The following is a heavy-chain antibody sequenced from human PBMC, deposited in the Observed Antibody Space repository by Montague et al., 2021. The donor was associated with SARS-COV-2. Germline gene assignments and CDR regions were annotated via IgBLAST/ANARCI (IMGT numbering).Heavy chain of an antibody. D-gene: IGHD2-2*01. V-gene: IGHV4-39*01. CDR2: IYYSGST. CDR3: ARLKAPYCSSTSCYSASWFDP. Sequence: SETLSLTCTVSGGSISSSCYYWGWIRQPPGKGLEWIGSIYYSGSTCYNPSLKSRVTISVDTSKNQFSLKLSSVTAADTAVYYCARLKAPYCSSTSCYSASWFDPWGQGTLVTVSS. CDR1: GGSISSSCYY. J-gene: IGHJ5*02.